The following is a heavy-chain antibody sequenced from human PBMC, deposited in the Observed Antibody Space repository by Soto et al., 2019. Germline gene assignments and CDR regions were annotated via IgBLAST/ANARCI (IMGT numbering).Heavy chain of an antibody. Sequence: GSLRLSCAVSGFTFSSYWMSWVRQAPGKGLEWVATIKQDESEKYYVDSVKGRFTVSRDNAKNSLYLQMNSLRVEDTAVYYCARGDYFDRRFDYWGQGTLVTVSS. J-gene: IGHJ4*02. CDR2: IKQDESEK. V-gene: IGHV3-7*03. D-gene: IGHD3-22*01. CDR1: GFTFSSYW. CDR3: ARGDYFDRRFDY.